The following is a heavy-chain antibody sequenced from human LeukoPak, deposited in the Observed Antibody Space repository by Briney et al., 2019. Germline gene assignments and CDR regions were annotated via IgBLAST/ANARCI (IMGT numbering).Heavy chain of an antibody. V-gene: IGHV4-34*01. Sequence: SETLSLTCAVYGGSFSGYYWGWIRQPPGKGLEWIGEINRGGDTNYNPFLKSRATIPIDTSRNYFSLKLSSVTAADTAVYYCARQPADDYGDNFDLWGRGTLVTVSS. CDR2: INRGGDT. D-gene: IGHD4-17*01. CDR3: ARQPADDYGDNFDL. J-gene: IGHJ2*01. CDR1: GGSFSGYY.